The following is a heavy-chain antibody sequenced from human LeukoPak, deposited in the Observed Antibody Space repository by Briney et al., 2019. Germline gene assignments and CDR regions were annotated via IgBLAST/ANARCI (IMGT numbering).Heavy chain of an antibody. CDR3: ARHRIYGDYSVHFDY. D-gene: IGHD4-17*01. CDR2: IYYSGST. Sequence: SETLSLTCTVSGGSISSSSYYWGWIRQPPGKGLEWIGSIYYSGSTYYNPSLKSRVTISVYTSKNQFSLKLRSVTAADTAVYYCARHRIYGDYSVHFDYWGQGTLVTVSS. J-gene: IGHJ4*02. CDR1: GGSISSSSYY. V-gene: IGHV4-39*01.